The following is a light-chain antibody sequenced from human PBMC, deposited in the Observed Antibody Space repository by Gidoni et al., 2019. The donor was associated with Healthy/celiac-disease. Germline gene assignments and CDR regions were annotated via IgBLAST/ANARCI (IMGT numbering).Light chain of an antibody. V-gene: IGKV3-11*01. Sequence: EIVLTQSPATLSLSPGEIATLSCRDSQSVSSYLACYQQKPGQAPRLLIYDASNRANGIPARFSGRGSGTDLTLTISSLEPEDLSVYYCKQRSNWPPITFGQGTRLEIK. CDR3: KQRSNWPPIT. CDR1: QSVSSY. CDR2: DAS. J-gene: IGKJ5*01.